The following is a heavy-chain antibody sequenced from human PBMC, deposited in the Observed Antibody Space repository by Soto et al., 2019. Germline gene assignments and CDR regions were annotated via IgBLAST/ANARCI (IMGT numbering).Heavy chain of an antibody. Sequence: QLQLQESGPGLVKPSETLSLTCTVSGGSISSSSYYWGWIRQPPGKGLECIGTIYYSGSTYYNPSLKSRVPISVDTSKNQFPLRLSSVTAADTAVYYCARGGYDYWGQGTLVTVSS. CDR3: ARGGYDY. D-gene: IGHD1-26*01. J-gene: IGHJ4*02. CDR1: GGSISSSSYY. V-gene: IGHV4-39*01. CDR2: IYYSGST.